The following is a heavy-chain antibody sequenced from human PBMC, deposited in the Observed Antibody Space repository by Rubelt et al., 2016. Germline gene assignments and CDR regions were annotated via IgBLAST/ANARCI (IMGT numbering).Heavy chain of an antibody. V-gene: IGHV4-34*11. CDR1: GGSFSGYY. CDR3: ARLNPRYYGMDV. J-gene: IGHJ6*02. CDR2: IYYSGST. Sequence: QVQLQQWGAGLLKPSETLSLTCAVYGGSFSGYYWSWIRQPPGKGLEWIGYIYYSGSTNYNPPLKSRVTISVYTSKNQFSLKLSSVTAADTAVYYCARLNPRYYGMDVWGQGTTVIVSS.